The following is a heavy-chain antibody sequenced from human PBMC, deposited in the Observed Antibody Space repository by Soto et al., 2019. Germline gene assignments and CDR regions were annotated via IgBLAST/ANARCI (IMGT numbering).Heavy chain of an antibody. CDR1: GFTFRNQW. J-gene: IGHJ6*02. V-gene: IGHV3-74*01. D-gene: IGHD3-10*01. CDR2: INGDGTRA. Sequence: EVQLEESGGGAVQLGESLRVTCVASGFTFRNQWMHWVRQVPGKGLVWVSRINGDGTRASYADFVKGRFTISRDNARNLLFRQLNSLTVEDAGVYHCARGGAAGRGDAIDIWGPGTTVAVSS. CDR3: ARGGAAGRGDAIDI.